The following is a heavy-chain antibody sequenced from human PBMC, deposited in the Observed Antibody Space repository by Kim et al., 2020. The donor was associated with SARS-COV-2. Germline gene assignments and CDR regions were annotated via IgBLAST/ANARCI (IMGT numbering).Heavy chain of an antibody. J-gene: IGHJ6*02. D-gene: IGHD3-10*01. Sequence: ASVKVSCKASGYTFTSYGISWVRQAPGQGLEWMGWISAYNGNTNYAQKLQGRVTMTTDTSTSTAYMELRSLRSDDTAVYYCARDLHYYGSGSYYLHYYYYGMDVWGQGTTVTVSS. CDR2: ISAYNGNT. V-gene: IGHV1-18*04. CDR3: ARDLHYYGSGSYYLHYYYYGMDV. CDR1: GYTFTSYG.